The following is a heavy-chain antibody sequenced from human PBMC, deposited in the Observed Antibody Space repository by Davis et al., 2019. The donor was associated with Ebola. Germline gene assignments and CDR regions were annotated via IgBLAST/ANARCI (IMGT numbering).Heavy chain of an antibody. Sequence: GESLKISCAASGFTFSSYGMHWVRQAPGKGLEWVAVISYDGSNKYYADSVKGRFTIPRDNSKNTLYLQMNSLRAEDTAVYYCAAGGVGGGFDIWGQGTMVTVSS. J-gene: IGHJ3*02. D-gene: IGHD2-15*01. CDR3: AAGGVGGGFDI. CDR1: GFTFSSYG. V-gene: IGHV3-30*03. CDR2: ISYDGSNK.